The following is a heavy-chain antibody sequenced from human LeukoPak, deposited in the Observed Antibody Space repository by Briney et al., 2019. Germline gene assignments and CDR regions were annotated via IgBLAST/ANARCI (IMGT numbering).Heavy chain of an antibody. D-gene: IGHD1-1*01. CDR3: ARDYGNDMYGEWIDYYYYGMDV. V-gene: IGHV3-11*06. Sequence: GGSLRLSCAASGFTFSDYYMSWIRQAPGKGLEWVSYISSSSSYTNYADSVKGRFTISRDNAKNLLYLQMNSLRAEDTAVYYCARDYGNDMYGEWIDYYYYGMDVWGQGTTVTVSS. CDR1: GFTFSDYY. CDR2: ISSSSSYT. J-gene: IGHJ6*02.